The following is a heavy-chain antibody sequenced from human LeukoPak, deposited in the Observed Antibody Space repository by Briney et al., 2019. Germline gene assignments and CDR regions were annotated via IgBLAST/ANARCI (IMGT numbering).Heavy chain of an antibody. J-gene: IGHJ4*02. V-gene: IGHV4-34*01. CDR1: GGSFSGYY. CDR2: INHSGST. D-gene: IGHD5-24*01. CDR3: ARGGTREMATIRDFDY. Sequence: PSETLSLSCAVYGGSFSGYYWSWIRQPPGKGLEWIGEINHSGSTNYNPSLKSRVTISVDTSKNQFSLKLSSVTAADTAVYYCARGGTREMATIRDFDYWGQGTLVTVSS.